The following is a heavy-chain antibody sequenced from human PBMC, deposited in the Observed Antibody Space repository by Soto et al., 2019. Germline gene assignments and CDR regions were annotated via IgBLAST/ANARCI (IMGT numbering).Heavy chain of an antibody. Sequence: GGSLRLSCVGSGLTLSPYSIIWVRQAPGKGLDWVSSISSRSDIYYADSVKGRFTISRNNAKNSVSLQMNSLRAEDTAVYYCAREYTAWPLAYGLDVWGQGTTVTVSS. CDR2: ISSRSDI. CDR3: AREYTAWPLAYGLDV. D-gene: IGHD2-2*02. CDR1: GLTLSPYS. J-gene: IGHJ6*02. V-gene: IGHV3-21*01.